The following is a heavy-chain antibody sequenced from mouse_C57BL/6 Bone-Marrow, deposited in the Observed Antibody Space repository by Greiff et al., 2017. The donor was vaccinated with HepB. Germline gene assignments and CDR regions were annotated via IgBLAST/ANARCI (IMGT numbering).Heavy chain of an antibody. V-gene: IGHV1-50*01. D-gene: IGHD1-1*01. J-gene: IGHJ2*01. CDR2: IDPSDSYT. Sequence: QVQLQQSGAELVKPGASVKLSCKASGYTFTSYWMQWVKQRPGQGLEWIGEIDPSDSYTNYNQKFKGKATLTVDTSSSTAYMQLSSLTSEDSAVYYCARRGTTVVAPYYFDYWGQGTTLTVSS. CDR1: GYTFTSYW. CDR3: ARRGTTVVAPYYFDY.